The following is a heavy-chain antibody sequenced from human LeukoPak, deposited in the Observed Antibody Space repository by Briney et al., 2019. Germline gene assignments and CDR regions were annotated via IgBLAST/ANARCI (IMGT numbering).Heavy chain of an antibody. V-gene: IGHV4-4*07. Sequence: SETLPLTCTVSGGSIISDYWSWIRQPAGKGLEWIGRIYTSGSTNYNPSLKSRVTMSVDTSKNQFSLKLTSVTAADTAVYYCARALAVAGRDYWGQGTLVTVSS. CDR3: ARALAVAGRDY. CDR1: GGSIISDY. CDR2: IYTSGST. D-gene: IGHD6-19*01. J-gene: IGHJ4*02.